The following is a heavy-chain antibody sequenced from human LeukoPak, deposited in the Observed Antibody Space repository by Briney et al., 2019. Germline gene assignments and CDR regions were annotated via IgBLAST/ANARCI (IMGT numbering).Heavy chain of an antibody. CDR1: GYTFTTYG. V-gene: IGHV1-18*01. J-gene: IGHJ6*02. Sequence: ASVKVSFKASGYTFTTYGISWVRQAPGQGLEWLGRISVYNGNTNYAQKLQGRVTMTTDTSTSTAYMELRSLRSDDTAVYYCARAISTSITMVRGSGPHLDYYYGMDVWGQGTTVTVSS. D-gene: IGHD3-10*01. CDR3: ARAISTSITMVRGSGPHLDYYYGMDV. CDR2: ISVYNGNT.